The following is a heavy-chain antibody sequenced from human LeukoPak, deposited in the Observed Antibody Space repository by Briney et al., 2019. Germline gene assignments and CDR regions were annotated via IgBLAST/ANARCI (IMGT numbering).Heavy chain of an antibody. CDR2: INHSGST. J-gene: IGHJ4*02. V-gene: IGHV4-34*01. CDR3: ARVVVVAATRADHYFDY. CDR1: GGSFSGYY. D-gene: IGHD2-15*01. Sequence: PSETLSLTCAVYGGSFSGYYWSWIRQPPGKGLEWIGEINHSGSTNYNPSLKSRVTISVDTSKNQFSLKLSSVTAADTAVYYCARVVVVAATRADHYFDYWGQGTLVTVSS.